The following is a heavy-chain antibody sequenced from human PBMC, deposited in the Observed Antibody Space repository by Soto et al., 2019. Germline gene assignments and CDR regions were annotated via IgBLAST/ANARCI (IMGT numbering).Heavy chain of an antibody. V-gene: IGHV4-59*01. J-gene: IGHJ4*02. CDR3: ARGVQIWHNYFDY. CDR1: DDSITSYY. CDR2: IYYNGGT. D-gene: IGHD1-1*01. Sequence: QVQLQESGPGPVKPSETLSLTCTVSDDSITSYYWSWIRQPPGKGLEWIGYIYYNGGTNYNPSLKSRVAISLDTSKNQFSLRLTSVTTADTAVYYCARGVQIWHNYFDYWGQGTLVTVSS.